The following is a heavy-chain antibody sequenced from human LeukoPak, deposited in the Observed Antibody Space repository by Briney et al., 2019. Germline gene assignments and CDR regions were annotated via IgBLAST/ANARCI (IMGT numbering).Heavy chain of an antibody. D-gene: IGHD3-22*01. CDR3: ARDTLNVDYYDSSGYYYDDY. J-gene: IGHJ4*02. CDR1: GFTFSSHS. CDR2: ISSSSSYI. Sequence: GGSLRLSCAASGFTFSSHSMNWVRQAPGKGLEWVSSISSSSSYIYYADSVKGRFTISRDNAKNSLYLQMNSLRAEDTAVYYCARDTLNVDYYDSSGYYYDDYWGQGTLVTVSS. V-gene: IGHV3-21*01.